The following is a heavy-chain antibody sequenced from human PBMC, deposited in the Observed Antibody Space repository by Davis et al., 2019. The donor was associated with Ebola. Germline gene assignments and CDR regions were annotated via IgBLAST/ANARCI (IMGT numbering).Heavy chain of an antibody. V-gene: IGHV1-46*01. CDR1: GYTFTSYA. J-gene: IGHJ6*04. CDR3: AREEILVVVAARRSSEAYYYYGMDV. CDR2: INPSGDST. D-gene: IGHD2-15*01. Sequence: ASVKVSCKASGYTFTSYAMNWVRQAPGQGLEWMGIINPSGDSTTYAQKFQGRVTMTRDTSTSTVYMELSSLRSEDTAVYYCAREEILVVVAARRSSEAYYYYGMDVWGKGTTVTVSS.